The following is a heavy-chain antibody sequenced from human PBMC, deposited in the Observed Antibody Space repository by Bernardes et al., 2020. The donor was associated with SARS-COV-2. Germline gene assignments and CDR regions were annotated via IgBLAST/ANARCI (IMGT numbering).Heavy chain of an antibody. CDR3: AGRARVGGSHFET. V-gene: IGHV4-59*01. D-gene: IGHD2-15*01. J-gene: IGHJ4*02. CDR2: VFENGNT. CDR1: GGSIRSYH. Sequence: SETLSLTCSVSGGSIRSYHWSWIRQSPEKGLEWIGYVFENGNTNYSPSLRNRVTISIDTSNNQFSLTLKSVTAADTAVYYCAGRARVGGSHFETWGQGIPSTVS.